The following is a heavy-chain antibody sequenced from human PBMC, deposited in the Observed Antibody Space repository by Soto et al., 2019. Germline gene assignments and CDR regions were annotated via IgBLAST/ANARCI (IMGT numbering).Heavy chain of an antibody. D-gene: IGHD5-18*01. CDR2: IYYSGST. CDR3: ARARGYSYGLGY. CDR1: GGSISSYY. Sequence: LSLTCTVSGGSISSYYWSWIRQPPGKGLEWIGYIYYSGSTNYNPSLKSRVTVSVDTSKNQFSLKLSSVTAADTAVYYCARARGYSYGLGYWGQGTLVTVSS. J-gene: IGHJ4*02. V-gene: IGHV4-59*01.